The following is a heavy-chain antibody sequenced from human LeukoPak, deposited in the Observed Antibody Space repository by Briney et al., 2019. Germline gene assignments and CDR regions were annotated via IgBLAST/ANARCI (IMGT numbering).Heavy chain of an antibody. V-gene: IGHV1-69*01. Sequence: SVKVSCKASGGTFSSYAISWVRQAPGQGLEWMGGIIPIFGTANYAQKFQGRVTITADESTSTAYMELSSLRSEDTAVYYCASGKAARYNWFDPWGQGTLVTVSS. CDR2: IIPIFGTA. CDR3: ASGKAARYNWFDP. D-gene: IGHD2-15*01. J-gene: IGHJ5*02. CDR1: GGTFSSYA.